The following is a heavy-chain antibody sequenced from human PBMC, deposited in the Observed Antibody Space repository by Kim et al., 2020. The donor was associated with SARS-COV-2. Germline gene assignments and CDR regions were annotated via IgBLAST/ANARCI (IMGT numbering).Heavy chain of an antibody. CDR1: GFTFSSYW. D-gene: IGHD1-26*01. V-gene: IGHV3-7*01. J-gene: IGHJ6*02. Sequence: GGSLRLSCAASGFTFSSYWMSWVRQAPGKGLEWVANIKQDGSEKYYVDSVKGRFTISRDNAKNSLYLQMNSLRAEDTAVYYCAGDGGGATLGRGYYYGMDVWGQGTTVTVSS. CDR3: AGDGGGATLGRGYYYGMDV. CDR2: IKQDGSEK.